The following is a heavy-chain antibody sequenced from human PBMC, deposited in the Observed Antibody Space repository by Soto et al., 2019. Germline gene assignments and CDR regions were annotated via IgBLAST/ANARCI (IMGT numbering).Heavy chain of an antibody. CDR1: GGTFRTAA. CDR2: IMPVFSTP. J-gene: IGHJ6*02. D-gene: IGHD2-15*01. V-gene: IGHV1-69*12. CDR3: ARDNDRPQVGCNYYYILDV. Sequence: QVQLEQSGAEVKKPGSSVKVSCKASGGTFRTAAISWVRQAPGQGLEWMGGIMPVFSTPDYAQKFQGRVTITADESTNTAYRELRGLRSDDTAVYYWARDNDRPQVGCNYYYILDVWGQGTTITVSS.